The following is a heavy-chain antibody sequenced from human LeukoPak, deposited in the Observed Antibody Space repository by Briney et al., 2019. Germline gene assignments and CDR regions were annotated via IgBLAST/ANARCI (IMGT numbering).Heavy chain of an antibody. CDR3: ARHVSGSVLFDY. J-gene: IGHJ4*02. V-gene: IGHV5-51*01. D-gene: IGHD1-26*01. CDR1: EDGFTNYW. Sequence: GESLQISCQGSEDGFTNYWIGWVRPMPGKGLECKGMIDPGDSDTRYSPSFQGQVTISAHKSIRTAYLQWSSLKASDTAMYYCARHVSGSVLFDYWGQGTLVTVSS. CDR2: IDPGDSDT.